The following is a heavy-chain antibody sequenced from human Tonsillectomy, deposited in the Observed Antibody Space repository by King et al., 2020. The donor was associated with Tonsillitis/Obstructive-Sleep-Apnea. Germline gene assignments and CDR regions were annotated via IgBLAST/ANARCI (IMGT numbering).Heavy chain of an antibody. D-gene: IGHD3-3*01. CDR1: GFSLTTSRVG. V-gene: IGHV2-5*02. CDR3: AHHHYNFWSEW. J-gene: IGHJ4*02. Sequence: TLKESGPTLVKRTQTLTLTCTFSGFSLTTSRVGVGWIRQPPGKALEWLALIFGDDNKRYSPALKSRLTITKDTSKNQVVLRMTNMDPVVTATYYCAHHHYNFWSEWWGQGTLVTVSS. CDR2: IFGDDNK.